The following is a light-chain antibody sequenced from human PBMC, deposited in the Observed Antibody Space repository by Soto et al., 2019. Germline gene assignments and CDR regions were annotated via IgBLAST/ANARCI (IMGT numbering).Light chain of an antibody. CDR1: QGIRND. CDR3: LQHYIYPLT. V-gene: IGKV1-17*01. Sequence: DIPMTQSPSSLSASVGDRITITCRASQGIRNDLGWYQQKPGKAPKRLIYTTSTLESGVPSRFSGRGSGLEFTLTISSLQPEDFATYYCLQHYIYPLTFGGGTKVEIK. J-gene: IGKJ4*01. CDR2: TTS.